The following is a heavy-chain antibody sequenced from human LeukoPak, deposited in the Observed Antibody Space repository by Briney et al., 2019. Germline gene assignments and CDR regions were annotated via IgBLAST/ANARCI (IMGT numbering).Heavy chain of an antibody. J-gene: IGHJ4*02. D-gene: IGHD5-18*01. CDR1: GYTFTNYG. Sequence: ASVKVSCKASGYTFTNYGISWVRQAPGQGLEWMGWISAYNGNTNYAHQLQGRVTMTTDASTRTAYMELRSLRSDDTAVFYCASGTAMVPHFDYWGQGTLVTVSS. CDR2: ISAYNGNT. V-gene: IGHV1-18*01. CDR3: ASGTAMVPHFDY.